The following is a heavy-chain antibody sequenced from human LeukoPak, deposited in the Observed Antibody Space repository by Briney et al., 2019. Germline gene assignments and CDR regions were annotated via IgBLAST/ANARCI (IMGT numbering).Heavy chain of an antibody. Sequence: PSETLSLTCSVSGGSISSSSYYWGWIRQPPGKGLEWLGSMYYSGSTYYNPSLKSRVSISVDTSKNQFSLKLSSVTAADTAVYYCARMIVVVNRHPYFDYWGQGTLVTVSS. D-gene: IGHD3-22*01. V-gene: IGHV4-39*01. CDR1: GGSISSSSYY. CDR3: ARMIVVVNRHPYFDY. CDR2: MYYSGST. J-gene: IGHJ4*02.